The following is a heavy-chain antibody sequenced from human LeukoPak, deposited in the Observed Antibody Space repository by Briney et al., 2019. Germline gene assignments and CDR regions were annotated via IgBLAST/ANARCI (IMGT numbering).Heavy chain of an antibody. CDR2: INPNGGGT. V-gene: IGHV1-2*02. Sequence: GASVKVSCKASGYTFTGYYMHWVRQAPGQGLEWMGWINPNGGGTNYAQKFQGRVTMTRDTSISTAYMELSRLRSDDTAVYYCARYSSRGGWFDPWGQGTLVTVSS. J-gene: IGHJ5*02. CDR1: GYTFTGYY. CDR3: ARYSSRGGWFDP. D-gene: IGHD6-13*01.